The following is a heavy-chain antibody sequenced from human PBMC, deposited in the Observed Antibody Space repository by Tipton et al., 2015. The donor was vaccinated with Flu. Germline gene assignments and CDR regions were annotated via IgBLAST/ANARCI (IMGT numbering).Heavy chain of an antibody. J-gene: IGHJ4*02. CDR1: GYSFSTYW. CDR3: ARRSGRATPPGDY. V-gene: IGHV5-51*03. Sequence: VQLVQSGAEVKKPGESLKISCKGSGYSFSTYWIGWVRQMPGKGLEWMGVIYPGDSETRYSPSFQGQVTISADKSVTTAYLQWSSLKASDSAMYYCARRSGRATPPGDYWGQGTLVTVSS. D-gene: IGHD5-12*01. CDR2: IYPGDSET.